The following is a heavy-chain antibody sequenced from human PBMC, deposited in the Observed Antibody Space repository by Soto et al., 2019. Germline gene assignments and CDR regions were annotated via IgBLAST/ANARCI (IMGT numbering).Heavy chain of an antibody. CDR2: INPNSGGT. CDR1: GHTFTGYY. V-gene: IGHV1-2*04. CDR3: AREGLYENWFDP. J-gene: IGHJ5*02. D-gene: IGHD3-16*01. Sequence: QVQLVQSGAEVKKPGASVKVSCKASGHTFTGYYMHWVRQAPGQGLEWMGWINPNSGGTNYAQKFQGCVTMTRDTSINTSYMELSRLRSDDTAVYYCAREGLYENWFDPWGQGTLVTVSS.